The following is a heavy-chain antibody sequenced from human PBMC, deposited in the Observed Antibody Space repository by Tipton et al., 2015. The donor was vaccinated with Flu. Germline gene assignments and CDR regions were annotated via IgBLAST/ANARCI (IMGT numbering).Heavy chain of an antibody. CDR3: ARDGVDGGDLATFDY. Sequence: SLRLSCVASSFTFSSHEFNWVRQAPGKGLEWLSVIYGDKTQYAESVKGRITTSRDNFKNTVYLQMTSLTAEDTALYYCARDGVDGGDLATFDYWGQGTLVTVSS. D-gene: IGHD2-21*02. CDR2: IYGDKT. J-gene: IGHJ4*02. CDR1: SFTFSSHE. V-gene: IGHV3-53*01.